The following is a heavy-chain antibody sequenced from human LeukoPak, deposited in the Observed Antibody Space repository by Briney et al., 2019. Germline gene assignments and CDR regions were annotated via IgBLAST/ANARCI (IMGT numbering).Heavy chain of an antibody. CDR1: GFTFSDYY. J-gene: IGHJ5*02. V-gene: IGHV3-11*04. Sequence: GGSLRLSCAASGFTFSDYYMSWIRQAPGKGLEWVSYISSSGSTIYYADSVKGRFTISRDNAKNSLYLQMNSLRAEDTAVYYCAKDLLTMIVVVTYNWFDPWGQGTLVTVSS. D-gene: IGHD3-22*01. CDR2: ISSSGSTI. CDR3: AKDLLTMIVVVTYNWFDP.